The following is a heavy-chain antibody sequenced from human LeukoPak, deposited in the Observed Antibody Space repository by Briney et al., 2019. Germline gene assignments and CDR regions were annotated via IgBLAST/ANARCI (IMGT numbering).Heavy chain of an antibody. CDR2: IKPDGSET. J-gene: IGHJ4*02. CDR3: GGFGYEAAVDL. V-gene: IGHV3-7*01. D-gene: IGHD6-13*01. Sequence: GGSLRLSCAASGFMFSTYWMTWVRQAPGKGLEFVANIKPDGSETYYVDSVKGRFTISRDNTKNLVFLQMNSLRGEDAAVCHCGGFGYEAAVDLWGQGTLVTVSS. CDR1: GFMFSTYW.